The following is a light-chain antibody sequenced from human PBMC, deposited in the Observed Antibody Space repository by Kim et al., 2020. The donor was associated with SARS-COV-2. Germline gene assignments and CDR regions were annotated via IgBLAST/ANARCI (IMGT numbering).Light chain of an antibody. V-gene: IGLV7-46*01. CDR1: TGPVTSGHY. J-gene: IGLJ3*02. CDR3: FLSYSGTWM. CDR2: DTT. Sequence: PGGTVSLTCGSSTGPVTSGHYPYWFQQKPGQAPRTVIYDTTNKHSWTPARFSGSLLGGKAALTLSGAQPEDEADYYCFLSYSGTWMFGGGTQLTVL.